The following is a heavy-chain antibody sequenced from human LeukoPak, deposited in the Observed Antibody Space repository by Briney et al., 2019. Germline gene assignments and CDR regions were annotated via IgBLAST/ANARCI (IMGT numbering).Heavy chain of an antibody. J-gene: IGHJ4*02. V-gene: IGHV4-59*12. CDR3: ARLYTYYYGSGSYPPPKSLDY. CDR1: GGSISSYY. CDR2: IYYSGST. Sequence: SETLSLTCTVSGGSISSYYWSWIRQPPGKGLEWIGYIYYSGSTNYNPSLKSRVTISVDTSKNQFSLKLSSVTAADTAVYYCARLYTYYYGSGSYPPPKSLDYWGQGTLVTVSS. D-gene: IGHD3-10*01.